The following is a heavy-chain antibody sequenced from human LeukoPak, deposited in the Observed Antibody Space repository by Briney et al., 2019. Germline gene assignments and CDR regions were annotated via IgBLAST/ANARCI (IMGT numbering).Heavy chain of an antibody. CDR2: IYHSGST. V-gene: IGHV4-4*02. CDR3: ARGSSSSWFAPWFDP. CDR1: GGSISRSNW. Sequence: SETLSLTCAVSGGSISRSNWWSWVRQPPGKGLEWIGEIYHSGSTNYNPSLKSRVTISVDKSKNQFSLKLSSVTAADTAVYYCARGSSSSWFAPWFDPWGQGTLVTVSS. D-gene: IGHD6-13*01. J-gene: IGHJ5*02.